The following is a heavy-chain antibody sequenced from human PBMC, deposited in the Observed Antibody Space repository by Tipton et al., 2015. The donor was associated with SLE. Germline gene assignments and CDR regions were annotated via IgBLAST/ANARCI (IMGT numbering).Heavy chain of an antibody. V-gene: IGHV4-39*01. D-gene: IGHD1-26*01. CDR1: GGSISSSSYY. CDR2: IYYSGST. Sequence: TLSLTCTVSGGSISSSSYYWGWIRQPPGKGLEWIGSIYYSGSTYYNPSLKSRVTISVDTSKNQFSLKLSSVTAADTAVYYRARLVGSYYYYMDVWGKGTTVTVSS. J-gene: IGHJ6*03. CDR3: ARLVGSYYYYMDV.